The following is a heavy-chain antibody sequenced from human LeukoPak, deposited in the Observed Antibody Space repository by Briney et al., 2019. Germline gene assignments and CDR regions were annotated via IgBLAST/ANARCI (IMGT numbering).Heavy chain of an antibody. V-gene: IGHV3-30-3*01. CDR3: ARERYCSSTSCYNFFGDAFDI. Sequence: SCKASGGTFSSYAMHWVRQAPGKGLEWVAVISYDGSNKYYADSVKGRFTISRDNSKNTLYLQMNSLRAEDTAVYYCARERYCSSTSCYNFFGDAFDIWGQGTMVTVSS. CDR2: ISYDGSNK. D-gene: IGHD2-2*02. CDR1: GGTFSSYA. J-gene: IGHJ3*02.